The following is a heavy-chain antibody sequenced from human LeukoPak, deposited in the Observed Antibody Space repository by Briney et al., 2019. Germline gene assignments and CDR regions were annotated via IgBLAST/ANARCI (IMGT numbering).Heavy chain of an antibody. V-gene: IGHV6-1*01. CDR3: ARDRGSYPYYYYYYGMDV. Sequence: SQTLSLTCAISGDSVSSNSAAWNWIRQSPSRGLEWLGRTYYRSKWYNDYAVSVKSRITINPDTSKNQFSLQPNSVTPEDTAVYYCARDRGSYPYYYYYYGMDVWGQGTTVTVSS. J-gene: IGHJ6*02. D-gene: IGHD1-26*01. CDR2: TYYRSKWYN. CDR1: GDSVSSNSAA.